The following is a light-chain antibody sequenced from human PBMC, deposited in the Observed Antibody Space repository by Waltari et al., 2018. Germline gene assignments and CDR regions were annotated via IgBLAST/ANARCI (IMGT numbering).Light chain of an antibody. J-gene: IGKJ5*01. V-gene: IGKV3-20*01. CDR1: QSVSSSY. CDR3: QQYGSSLSIT. Sequence: EIVLTQSPDTLSLSPGERATLSCRASQSVSSSYLAWYQQKPGQAPRLLIYGASSRATGIPDRFSGSGSVTDFTLTISRLEPEDFAVYYCQQYGSSLSITFGQGTRLEIK. CDR2: GAS.